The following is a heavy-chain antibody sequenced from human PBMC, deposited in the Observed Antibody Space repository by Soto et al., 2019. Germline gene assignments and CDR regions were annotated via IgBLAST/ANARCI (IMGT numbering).Heavy chain of an antibody. CDR3: ARTIAGGGRGMDV. J-gene: IGHJ6*02. V-gene: IGHV3-72*01. CDR1: GFIFSDHY. CDR2: SRNKDNSYTI. D-gene: IGHD1-26*01. Sequence: EVQLVESGGGLVQPGGSLRLSCTTSGFIFSDHYMDWVRQAPGKWLEWVARSRNKDNSYTIEYAASVKGRFTISRDDSKNSLYLQMNSLKTEDTAVYYCARTIAGGGRGMDVWGQGTTVTVSS.